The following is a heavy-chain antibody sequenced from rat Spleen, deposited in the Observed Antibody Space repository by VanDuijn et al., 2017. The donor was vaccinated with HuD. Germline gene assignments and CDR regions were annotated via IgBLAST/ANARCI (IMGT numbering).Heavy chain of an antibody. D-gene: IGHD1-9*01. CDR3: TTHTTGIPKWFAY. CDR2: MKYDGDT. Sequence: QVQLKESGPGLVQPSQTLSLTCTVSGFSLMDYSVHWVRQPPGKGLEWMGRMKYDGDTYYNSTSKSRLSISRDTSKIQVFLKMNSLQTEDTAIYYCTTHTTGIPKWFAYWGQGTLVTVSS. J-gene: IGHJ3*01. CDR1: GFSLMDYS. V-gene: IGHV2S30*01.